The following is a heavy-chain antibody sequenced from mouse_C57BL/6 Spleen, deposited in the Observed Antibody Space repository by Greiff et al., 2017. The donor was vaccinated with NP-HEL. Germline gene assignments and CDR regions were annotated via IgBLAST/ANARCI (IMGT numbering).Heavy chain of an antibody. D-gene: IGHD2-5*01. Sequence: EVQGVESGGGLVKPGGSLKLSCAASGFTFSDYGMHWVRQAPEKGLEWVAYISRGSSTIYYADTVKGRFTISRDNAKNTLFLQMTSLRSEDTAMYYCAREDSNEAMDYWGQGTSVTVSS. CDR2: ISRGSSTI. CDR1: GFTFSDYG. CDR3: AREDSNEAMDY. V-gene: IGHV5-17*01. J-gene: IGHJ4*01.